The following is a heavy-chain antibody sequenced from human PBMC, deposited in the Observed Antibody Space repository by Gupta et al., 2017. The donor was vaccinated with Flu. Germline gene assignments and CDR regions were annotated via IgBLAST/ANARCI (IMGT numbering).Heavy chain of an antibody. CDR3: ARDKTAGGDAFDI. D-gene: IGHD3-16*01. J-gene: IGHJ3*02. CDR1: GFSFSSYW. CDR2: IKVDGSEK. V-gene: IGHV3-7*01. Sequence: VESGGGLVQPGGSLRLSCAASGFSFSSYWMSWVRQAPGKGLEWVANIKVDGSEKYYVASVRGRFTISRDNAKNSLYLQMNSLRAEDSAVYYCARDKTAGGDAFDIWGQGTMVTVSS.